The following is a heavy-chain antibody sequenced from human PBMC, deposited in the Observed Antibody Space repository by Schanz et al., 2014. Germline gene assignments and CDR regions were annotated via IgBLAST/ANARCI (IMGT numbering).Heavy chain of an antibody. Sequence: QVQLVESGGGVVQPGRSLRLSCAGSGFSFSDYGMHWVRQAPGKGLEWVSTVYMSAASTRYADSVKGRFIISRDSSKNTLFLQMNSLRPEDTAVYFCARDEGRDGYNLAFDVWGQGTLVTVSS. CDR3: ARDEGRDGYNLAFDV. J-gene: IGHJ3*01. CDR2: VYMSAAST. V-gene: IGHV3-NL1*01. D-gene: IGHD5-12*01. CDR1: GFSFSDYG.